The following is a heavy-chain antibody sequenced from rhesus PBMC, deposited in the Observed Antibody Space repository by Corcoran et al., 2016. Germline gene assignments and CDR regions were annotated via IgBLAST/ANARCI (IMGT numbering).Heavy chain of an antibody. CDR2: IDPSDSDT. J-gene: IGHJ2*01. D-gene: IGHD3-34*01. CDR1: GYSFTSYW. CDR3: AKLGWYFDL. V-gene: IGHV5-2*01. Sequence: EVQLVQSGVEVKRPGESLKISCKTSGYSFTSYWISWVRQMPGKGLEWMGAIDPSDSDTRYSPSFQGQVIISADKSISTTYLQWSSLKASDSATYYCAKLGWYFDLWGPGTPITISS.